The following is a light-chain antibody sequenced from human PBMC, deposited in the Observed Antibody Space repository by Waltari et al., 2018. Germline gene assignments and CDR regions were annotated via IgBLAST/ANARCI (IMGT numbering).Light chain of an antibody. V-gene: IGLV1-44*01. CDR2: RDN. J-gene: IGLJ3*02. CDR3: AAWDDSLNGV. Sequence: QSVLTQPPSASGTPGQRVHIPWSGICSNLGIPIVNWYQPLPGTAPKLILYRDNQRPSGVPDRFSGSKSGTSASLAISGLQSEDEADYYCAAWDDSLNGVFGGGTKLTVL. CDR1: CSNLGIPI.